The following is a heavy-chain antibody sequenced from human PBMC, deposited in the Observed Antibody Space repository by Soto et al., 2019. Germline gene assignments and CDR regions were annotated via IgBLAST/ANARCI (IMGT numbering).Heavy chain of an antibody. J-gene: IGHJ6*02. Sequence: PGGSLRLSCAVSGFTVSGSHMTWVRQAPGKGLEWVSVIYVRGDIHYADSVRGRFTIYRDSSSSTLYLEMKNLRGEDTAVYFCTRSRRSLLMVYGFGGMDVWGQGTTVTVSS. CDR3: TRSRRSLLMVYGFGGMDV. CDR1: GFTVSGSH. V-gene: IGHV3-53*01. D-gene: IGHD2-8*01. CDR2: IYVRGDI.